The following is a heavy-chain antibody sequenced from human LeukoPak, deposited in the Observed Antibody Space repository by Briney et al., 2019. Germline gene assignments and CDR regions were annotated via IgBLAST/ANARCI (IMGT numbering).Heavy chain of an antibody. CDR2: ISSSSTYI. CDR3: ARSVGGTPLDY. Sequence: GGSLRLSCAASGFTFSSYSMNWVRQAPGKGLERVSSISSSSTYIYYADSLKGRFTISRDNAKNSLYLQMNSLRVEDTAVYYCARSVGGTPLDYWGQGTLVTVSS. J-gene: IGHJ4*02. CDR1: GFTFSSYS. V-gene: IGHV3-21*01. D-gene: IGHD1-26*01.